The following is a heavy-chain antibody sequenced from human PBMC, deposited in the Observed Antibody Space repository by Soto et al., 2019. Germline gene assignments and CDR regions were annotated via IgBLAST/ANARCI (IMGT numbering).Heavy chain of an antibody. CDR3: ARGLILWFGELSRRGGYYYYMDV. D-gene: IGHD3-10*01. CDR2: IDDSGNI. V-gene: IGHV4-34*01. Sequence: QVQLQQWGAGLLKPSETLSLTCAVYGGSFSGYQWSWIRQTPGKGLEWIGEIDDSGNINYNPSLKRRVTILLDTPKKQISLKLSSVTAAYTAVYFCARGLILWFGELSRRGGYYYYMDVWGKGTTVTVSS. CDR1: GGSFSGYQ. J-gene: IGHJ6*03.